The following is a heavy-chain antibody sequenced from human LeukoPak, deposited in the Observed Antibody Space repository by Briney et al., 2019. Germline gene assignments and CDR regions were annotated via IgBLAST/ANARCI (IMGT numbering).Heavy chain of an antibody. Sequence: PSETLSLTCTVSGGSISSYYWSWIRQPPGKGLEWIGYIYYSGSTNYNPSLKSRVTISVDTSKNQFSLKLSSVTAADTAVYYCAREGHRRQKQNTAMVTWGQGTLVTVSS. V-gene: IGHV4-59*01. CDR2: IYYSGST. CDR1: GGSISSYY. D-gene: IGHD5-18*01. J-gene: IGHJ4*02. CDR3: AREGHRRQKQNTAMVT.